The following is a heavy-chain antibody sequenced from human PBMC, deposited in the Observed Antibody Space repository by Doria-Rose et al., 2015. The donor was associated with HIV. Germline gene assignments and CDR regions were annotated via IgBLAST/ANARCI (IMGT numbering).Heavy chain of an antibody. V-gene: IGHV2-26*01. CDR3: ARIKSSRWYHKYYFDF. Sequence: QESGPVLVKPTETLTLTCTVSGVSLSSPGMGVSWIRQPPGKALEWLANIFSDDERSYQTSLKSRLTISRGTCKSQVVLTMTDMDPVDTATYYCARIKSSRWYHKYYFDFWGQGTLVIVSA. D-gene: IGHD6-13*01. CDR1: GVSLSSPGMG. CDR2: IFSDDER. J-gene: IGHJ4*02.